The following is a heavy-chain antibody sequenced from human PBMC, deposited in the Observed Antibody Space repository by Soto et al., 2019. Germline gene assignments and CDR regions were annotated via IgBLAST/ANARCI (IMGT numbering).Heavy chain of an antibody. J-gene: IGHJ4*02. D-gene: IGHD4-17*01. V-gene: IGHV1-3*01. CDR1: GYTFTSYA. Sequence: QVQLVQSGAEVKKPGASVKVSCKASGYTFTSYAMHWVRQAPGQRLEWMGWINAGNGNTKYSQKFQGRVTITRDTSASTAYMELSSLRSEDTAVYYCARGGLTVTKIFGEHALGYWGQGTLVTVSS. CDR3: ARGGLTVTKIFGEHALGY. CDR2: INAGNGNT.